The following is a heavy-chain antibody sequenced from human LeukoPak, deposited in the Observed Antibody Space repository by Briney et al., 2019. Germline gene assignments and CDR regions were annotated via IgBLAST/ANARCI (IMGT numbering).Heavy chain of an antibody. CDR1: GYTFTGHY. Sequence: GASVKVSCKASGYTFTGHYMHWVRQAPGQGLEWMGWINPNSGGTNYAQKFQGRVTMTRDTSISTAYMELSRLRSDDTAVYYCARWFIGEDGYLDYWGQGTLVTVSS. D-gene: IGHD3-10*01. CDR2: INPNSGGT. J-gene: IGHJ4*02. V-gene: IGHV1-2*02. CDR3: ARWFIGEDGYLDY.